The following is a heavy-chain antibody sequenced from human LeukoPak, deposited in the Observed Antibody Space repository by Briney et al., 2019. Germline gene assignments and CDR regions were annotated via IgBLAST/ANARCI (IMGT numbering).Heavy chain of an antibody. V-gene: IGHV1-18*01. D-gene: IGHD2-15*01. CDR3: ARGVDCSGGSCYSFWFDR. Sequence: ASVKVSCKASGYTFTSYGISWVRQAPGQGLEWMGWISAYNGNTNYAQKLQGRVTVTTDTSTSTAYMELRSLRSDDTAVYYCARGVDCSGGSCYSFWFDRWGQGTLVTVSS. CDR2: ISAYNGNT. CDR1: GYTFTSYG. J-gene: IGHJ5*02.